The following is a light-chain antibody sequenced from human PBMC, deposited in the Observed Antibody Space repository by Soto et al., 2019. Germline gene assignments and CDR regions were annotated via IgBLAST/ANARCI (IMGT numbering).Light chain of an antibody. CDR2: DVS. V-gene: IGLV2-14*03. CDR1: SSDVGGYNY. J-gene: IGLJ1*01. CDR3: SSYTTSNTRQIV. Sequence: SVLTQPASGSVSPGQSITISCPGTSSDVGGYNYVSWYQHHPGKAPKLMIYDVSNRPSGVSNRFSGSKSGNTASLTISGLQPEDEADYYCSSYTTSNTRQIVFGTGTKVTVL.